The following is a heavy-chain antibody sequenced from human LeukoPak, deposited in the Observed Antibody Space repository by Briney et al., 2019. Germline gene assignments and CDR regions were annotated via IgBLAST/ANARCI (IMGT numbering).Heavy chain of an antibody. J-gene: IGHJ4*02. Sequence: ASVKVSCKASGYTFTSYDINWVRQATGQGLEWMGWMNPNSGNTGYAQKFQGRVTMTRNTSISIAYMELSSLRSDDTAVYYCARGWLAETTVVTPYNYWGQGTLVTVSS. V-gene: IGHV1-8*01. CDR3: ARGWLAETTVVTPYNY. D-gene: IGHD4-23*01. CDR1: GYTFTSYD. CDR2: MNPNSGNT.